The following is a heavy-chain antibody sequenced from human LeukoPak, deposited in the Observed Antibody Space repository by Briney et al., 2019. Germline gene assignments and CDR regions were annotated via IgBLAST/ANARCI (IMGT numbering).Heavy chain of an antibody. CDR3: ARERNPYYYGSGSYYIPEHLDH. D-gene: IGHD3-10*01. J-gene: IGHJ4*02. V-gene: IGHV3-30*04. CDR1: GFTFSNYA. Sequence: GSLRLSCAASGFTFSNYAMHWVRQAPGKGLEWVAVISYDGSNKYYADSVKGRFTISRDNSKNTLYLQMNSLRAEDTAVYYCARERNPYYYGSGSYYIPEHLDHWGQGTLVTVSS. CDR2: ISYDGSNK.